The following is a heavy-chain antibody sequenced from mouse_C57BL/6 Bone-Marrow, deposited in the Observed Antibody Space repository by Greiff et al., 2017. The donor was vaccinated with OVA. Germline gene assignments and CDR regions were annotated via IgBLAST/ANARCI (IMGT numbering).Heavy chain of an antibody. CDR1: GYTFTEYT. J-gene: IGHJ2*01. CDR2: FYPGSGSI. Sequence: VQLQQPGAELVKPGASVKMSCKASGYTFTEYTIHWVKQRSGQGLEWIGWFYPGSGSIKYNEKFKDKATLTADKSSSTVYMGLSRLTSEDSAVYFCARHAPRQLGFDYWGQGTTLTVSS. D-gene: IGHD3-2*01. CDR3: ARHAPRQLGFDY. V-gene: IGHV1-62-2*01.